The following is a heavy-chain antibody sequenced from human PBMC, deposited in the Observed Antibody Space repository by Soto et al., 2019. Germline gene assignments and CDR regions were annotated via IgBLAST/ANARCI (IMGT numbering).Heavy chain of an antibody. Sequence: QVQLVQSGAEVKKPGSSVKVSCKASGGTFSSYTISWVRQAPGQGLEWMGRIIPILGIANYAQKFQGRVTITADKSTTTAYMELRSLRSEDTTVYYCASTGGDYGDYEAELAFDYWGQGTLVTVSS. D-gene: IGHD4-17*01. J-gene: IGHJ4*02. V-gene: IGHV1-69*02. CDR2: IIPILGIA. CDR3: ASTGGDYGDYEAELAFDY. CDR1: GGTFSSYT.